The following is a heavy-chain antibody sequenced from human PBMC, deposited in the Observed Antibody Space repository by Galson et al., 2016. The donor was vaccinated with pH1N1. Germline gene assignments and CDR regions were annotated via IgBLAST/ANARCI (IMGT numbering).Heavy chain of an antibody. CDR2: IDPSNGGT. J-gene: IGHJ4*02. V-gene: IGHV1-46*01. CDR3: IRDLGRLRDY. Sequence: VKVSCKASGYTFTREYIHWVRQAPGQGLQWIGVIDPSNGGTTYSQNFQGLVTMTRDTSTNTVYMELSGLKSEDTAVYFCIRDLGRLRDYWGQGTLVTVSS. D-gene: IGHD7-27*01. CDR1: GYTFTREY.